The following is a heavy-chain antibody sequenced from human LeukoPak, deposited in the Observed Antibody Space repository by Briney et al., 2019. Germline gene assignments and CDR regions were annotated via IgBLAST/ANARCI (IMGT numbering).Heavy chain of an antibody. J-gene: IGHJ4*02. CDR2: TTHDGNDK. V-gene: IGHV3-30*04. CDR1: GFFFSGYS. Sequence: GGSLRLSCTVSGFFFSGYSMHWVRQAPGKGPEWVAATTHDGNDKYYADSVKGRFTISRDNSKNTLYLQMDSLRLEDTAVYYCARLGFGLTLLAPSLDYWGQGTLVTVSA. D-gene: IGHD3-3*02. CDR3: ARLGFGLTLLAPSLDY.